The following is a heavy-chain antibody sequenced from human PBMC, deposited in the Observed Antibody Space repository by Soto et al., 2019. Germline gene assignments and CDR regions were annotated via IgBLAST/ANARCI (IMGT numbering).Heavy chain of an antibody. CDR3: AKAVPPEDVLRSHHSHDYYYYMDV. CDR1: GFTFSSYA. J-gene: IGHJ6*03. Sequence: GGSLRLSCAASGFTFSSYAMSWVRQAPGKGLEWVSAISGSGGSTYYADSEKGRITISRGNSKNTLYLQMISLRAEDTAVYYCAKAVPPEDVLRSHHSHDYYYYMDVWDKGTTVTVSS. D-gene: IGHD3-16*01. CDR2: ISGSGGST. V-gene: IGHV3-23*01.